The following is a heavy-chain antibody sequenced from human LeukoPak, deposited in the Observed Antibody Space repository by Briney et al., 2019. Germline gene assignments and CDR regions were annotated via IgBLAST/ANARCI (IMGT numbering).Heavy chain of an antibody. CDR3: ARDPPRYYDSSGYYWPDDY. CDR1: GYTFTSYA. D-gene: IGHD3-22*01. J-gene: IGHJ4*02. V-gene: IGHV1-46*01. Sequence: ASVKVSCKASGYTFTSYAMNWVRQAPGQGLEWMGIINPSGGSTSYAQKFQGRVTMTRDTSTSTVYMELSSLRSEDTAVYYCARDPPRYYDSSGYYWPDDYWGQGTLVTVSS. CDR2: INPSGGST.